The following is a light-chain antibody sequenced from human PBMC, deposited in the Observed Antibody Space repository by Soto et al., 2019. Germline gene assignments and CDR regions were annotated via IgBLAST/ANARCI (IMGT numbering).Light chain of an antibody. CDR2: DVN. J-gene: IGLJ1*01. V-gene: IGLV2-14*03. Sequence: QSALTQPASVSGSPGQSITISCTGTSSDIGAFTFVSWYQQHPGKVPKLMIFDVNRRPSGVSDRFSGSKSGNTASLTISGLQAEDEGDYYCSSYTSSSTQVFGGGTKLTVL. CDR3: SSYTSSSTQV. CDR1: SSDIGAFTF.